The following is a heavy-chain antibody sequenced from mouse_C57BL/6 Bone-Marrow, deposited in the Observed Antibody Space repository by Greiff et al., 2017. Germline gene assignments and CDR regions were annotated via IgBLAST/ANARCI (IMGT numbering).Heavy chain of an antibody. Sequence: QVQLKESGPELVKPGASVKISCKASGYSFTSYYIHWVKQRPGQGLEWIGWIYPGSGNTKYNEKFKGKATLTADTSSSTAYMQLSSLTSEDSAVYYCARDYAWFAYWGQGTLVTVSA. CDR2: IYPGSGNT. D-gene: IGHD2-4*01. CDR3: ARDYAWFAY. V-gene: IGHV1-66*01. J-gene: IGHJ3*01. CDR1: GYSFTSYY.